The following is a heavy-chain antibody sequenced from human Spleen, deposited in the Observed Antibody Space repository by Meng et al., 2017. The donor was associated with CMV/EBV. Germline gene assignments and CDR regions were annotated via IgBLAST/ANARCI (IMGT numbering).Heavy chain of an antibody. V-gene: IGHV3-53*01. CDR1: GFTVSSDH. CDR2: IRSGGST. D-gene: IGHD3-10*01. Sequence: GGSLRLSCAASGFTVSSDHMSWVRQAPGKGLEWVSLIRSGGSTYYADSVKGRFTISRDNSKNTLYLQMNSLRAEDTAVYYCAKGLTSGSYYMYSWGQGTLVTVSS. CDR3: AKGLTSGSYYMYS. J-gene: IGHJ4*02.